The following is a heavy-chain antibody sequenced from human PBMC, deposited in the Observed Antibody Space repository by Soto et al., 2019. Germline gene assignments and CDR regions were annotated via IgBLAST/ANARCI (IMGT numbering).Heavy chain of an antibody. J-gene: IGHJ4*02. CDR2: TNHSGST. CDR1: GGSFSGYY. CDR3: ARDVRRDYGDYVGVTANFDY. Sequence: SETLSLTCAVYGGSFSGYYWSWNRQPPGKGLEWIGETNHSGSTNYNPSLKSRVTISVDTSKNQFSLKLSSVTAADTAVYYCARDVRRDYGDYVGVTANFDYWGQGTLVTVSS. V-gene: IGHV4-34*01. D-gene: IGHD4-17*01.